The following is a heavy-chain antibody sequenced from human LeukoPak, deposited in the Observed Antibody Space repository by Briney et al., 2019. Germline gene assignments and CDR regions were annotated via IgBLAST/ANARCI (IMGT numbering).Heavy chain of an antibody. V-gene: IGHV3-66*01. D-gene: IGHD3-22*01. J-gene: IGHJ6*02. Sequence: GESLKLSCAVSRFTVSSNYMSWVRQAPGKGLEWVSVTDSGSGTYYADSVKGRFTISRDNSKNTLYLQMNSLRADDTAIYYCARGHSRDYYYAVDVWGQGTTVTVSS. CDR2: TDSGSGT. CDR3: ARGHSRDYYYAVDV. CDR1: RFTVSSNY.